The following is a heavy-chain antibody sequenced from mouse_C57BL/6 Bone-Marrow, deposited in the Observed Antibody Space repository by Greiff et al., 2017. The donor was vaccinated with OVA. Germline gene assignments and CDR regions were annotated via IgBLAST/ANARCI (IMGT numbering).Heavy chain of an antibody. CDR2: ISSGGSYT. CDR1: GFTFSSSG. J-gene: IGHJ2*01. CDR3: ARQNWFDY. D-gene: IGHD4-1*01. Sequence: EVMLAESGRDLVKPGGSLTLSCPASGFTFSSSGMSWVPQTPDNRLEWVATISSGGSYTYYPDSVKGRFTISRDNAKHTLYLQMSSLKSEDTAMYYCARQNWFDYWGQGTTLTVSS. V-gene: IGHV5-6*01.